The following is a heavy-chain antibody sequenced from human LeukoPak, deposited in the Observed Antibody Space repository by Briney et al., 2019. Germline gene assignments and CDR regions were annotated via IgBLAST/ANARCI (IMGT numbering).Heavy chain of an antibody. V-gene: IGHV1-3*01. Sequence: ASVKVSCKASGYTFTSYAMHWVHQAPGQRLEWMGWINAGNGNTKYSQKFQGRVTITRDTSASTAYMELSSLRSEDTAVYYCARGSNIVVDSSFIHWGQGTLVTVSS. CDR1: GYTFTSYA. CDR3: ARGSNIVVDSSFIH. J-gene: IGHJ4*02. D-gene: IGHD5-12*01. CDR2: INAGNGNT.